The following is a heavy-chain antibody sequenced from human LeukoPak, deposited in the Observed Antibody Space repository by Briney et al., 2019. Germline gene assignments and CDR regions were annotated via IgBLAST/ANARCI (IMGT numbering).Heavy chain of an antibody. J-gene: IGHJ4*02. V-gene: IGHV3-30*03. CDR1: GFTFSSYG. Sequence: PGGSLRLSCAASGFTFSSYGMHWVRQAPGKGLEWVAVISHDGSSKYFADSVKGRFTVPRENAKNSLYLQMKSLRAGDTAVYYCARAGGSNGIDYWGQGTLVTVSS. CDR3: ARAGGSNGIDY. CDR2: ISHDGSSK. D-gene: IGHD3-10*01.